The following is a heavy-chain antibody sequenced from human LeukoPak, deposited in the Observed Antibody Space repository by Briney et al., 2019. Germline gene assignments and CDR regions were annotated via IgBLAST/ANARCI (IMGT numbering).Heavy chain of an antibody. V-gene: IGHV3-33*01. Sequence: PGRSLRLSCAASGFTFSSYAMHWVRQAPGKGLEWVAVIWYDGSNKYYADSVKGRFTISRDNSKNTLYLQMNSLRVEDSALYYCAGGYYGSGSYYMGNYWGQGTLVTVSS. J-gene: IGHJ4*02. CDR1: GFTFSSYA. CDR3: AGGYYGSGSYYMGNY. D-gene: IGHD3-10*01. CDR2: IWYDGSNK.